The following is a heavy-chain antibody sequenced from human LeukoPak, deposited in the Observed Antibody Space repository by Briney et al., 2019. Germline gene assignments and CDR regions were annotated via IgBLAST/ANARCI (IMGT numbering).Heavy chain of an antibody. CDR3: ARVAPYCSSTSCYFNY. J-gene: IGHJ4*02. CDR1: GGTFSSYA. V-gene: IGHV1-69*06. Sequence: SVKVSCKASGGTFSSYAISWVRQAPGQGLEWMGGIIPIFGTANYAQKFLGRVTITADKSTSTAYMELSSLRSEDTAVYYCARVAPYCSSTSCYFNYWGQGTLVTVSP. D-gene: IGHD2-2*01. CDR2: IIPIFGTA.